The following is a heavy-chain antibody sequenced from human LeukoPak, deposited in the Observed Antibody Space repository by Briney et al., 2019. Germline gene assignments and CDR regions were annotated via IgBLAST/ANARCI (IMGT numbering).Heavy chain of an antibody. CDR2: IYYSGTT. J-gene: IGHJ4*02. Sequence: SQTLSLTCTVSGGSISSGPYYWSWIRQHPGKGLEWIGYIYYSGTTYCNPSLRSRVTISVDTSKKQFSLKLTSVTAADTAVYYCARAKMTTVSTRPLFFYSDNWGQGTLVTVSS. CDR3: ARAKMTTVSTRPLFFYSDN. D-gene: IGHD4-11*01. CDR1: GGSISSGPYY. V-gene: IGHV4-31*03.